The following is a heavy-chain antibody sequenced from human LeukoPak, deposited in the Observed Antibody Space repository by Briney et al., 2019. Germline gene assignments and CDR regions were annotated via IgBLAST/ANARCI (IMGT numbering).Heavy chain of an antibody. CDR3: ARGSGEKKRVSLVYGSGTQRGDAFDI. J-gene: IGHJ3*02. D-gene: IGHD3-10*01. CDR1: GYTFTSYG. CDR2: ISAYNGNT. Sequence: ASVKVSCKASGYTFTSYGISWVRQAPGQGLEWMGWISAYNGNTNYAQKLQGRVTMTTDTSTSTAYMELRSLRSDDTAVYYCARGSGEKKRVSLVYGSGTQRGDAFDIWGQGTMVTVSS. V-gene: IGHV1-18*01.